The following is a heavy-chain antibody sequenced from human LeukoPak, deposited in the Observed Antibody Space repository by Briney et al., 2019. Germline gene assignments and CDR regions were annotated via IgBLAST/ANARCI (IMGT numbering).Heavy chain of an antibody. CDR2: IIPIFGTA. CDR3: ARRGTYYYGSGRGSVGDYYYGMDV. CDR1: GGTFSRYA. J-gene: IGHJ6*02. Sequence: ASVKVSCKASGGTFSRYAIRWVRQAPGHGLEWMGGIIPIFGTANYAQKFQGRVTITADESTSTAYMERSSLRSEDTAVYYCARRGTYYYGSGRGSVGDYYYGMDVWGQGTTVTVSS. D-gene: IGHD3-10*01. V-gene: IGHV1-69*13.